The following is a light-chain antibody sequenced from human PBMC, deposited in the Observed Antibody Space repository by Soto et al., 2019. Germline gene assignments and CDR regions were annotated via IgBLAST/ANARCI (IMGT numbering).Light chain of an antibody. J-gene: IGLJ1*01. Sequence: QSVLTQPASVSGSPVQSITISCTGTSSDVGAYNSVSWYQQHPGKAPKLIIYDVSTRPSGISDRFSGSKSGNTASLTISGLQAEDESDYYCSSYTTSVTYVFGTGTKVTVL. CDR2: DVS. CDR1: SSDVGAYNS. CDR3: SSYTTSVTYV. V-gene: IGLV2-14*01.